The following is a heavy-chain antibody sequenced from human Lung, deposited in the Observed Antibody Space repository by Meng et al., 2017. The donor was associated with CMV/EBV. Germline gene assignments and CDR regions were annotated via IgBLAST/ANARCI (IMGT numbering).Heavy chain of an antibody. CDR3: ARGGPQGSSCAVFES. D-gene: IGHD2-2*01. Sequence: PXSLSLXCTVSGGSISIYYWSWIRQPPGKGLEWIGYIHHSGNTDYNLSLRSRVTVSLDTSNNQFSLRLSSMTAADTAVYYCARGGPQGSSCAVFESWGPGNXVNGSS. CDR1: GGSISIYY. V-gene: IGHV4-59*01. CDR2: IHHSGNT. J-gene: IGHJ4*02.